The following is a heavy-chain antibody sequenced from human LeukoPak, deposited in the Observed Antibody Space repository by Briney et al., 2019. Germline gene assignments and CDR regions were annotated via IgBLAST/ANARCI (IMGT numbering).Heavy chain of an antibody. CDR1: GITLSNYG. J-gene: IGHJ4*02. V-gene: IGHV3-23*01. CDR2: ISDSGGST. CDR3: AKRGVVIRVILVGFHKEAYYFDS. D-gene: IGHD3-22*01. Sequence: GVSLRLSCAVCGITLSNYGMRWVRQAPGKGVEGVAGISDSGGSTNFADSVKGRFTISRDNPKNTLYLQMNSLRAEDTAVYFCAKRGVVIRVILVGFHKEAYYFDSWGQGALVTVSS.